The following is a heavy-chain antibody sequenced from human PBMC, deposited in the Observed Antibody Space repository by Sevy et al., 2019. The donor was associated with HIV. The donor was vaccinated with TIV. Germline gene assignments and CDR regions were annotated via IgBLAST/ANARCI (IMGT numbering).Heavy chain of an antibody. J-gene: IGHJ4*02. D-gene: IGHD3-22*01. V-gene: IGHV1-24*01. Sequence: ASLKVSCKVSGYSLTGLSMHWVRQAPGKGLEWMGSFDPEDGERIYAQKLEGRVTMTEDTSADTAYMELNSLRFEDTAVYYCATTKDYYESSGCPLDYWGQGTLVTVSS. CDR1: GYSLTGLS. CDR3: ATTKDYYESSGCPLDY. CDR2: FDPEDGER.